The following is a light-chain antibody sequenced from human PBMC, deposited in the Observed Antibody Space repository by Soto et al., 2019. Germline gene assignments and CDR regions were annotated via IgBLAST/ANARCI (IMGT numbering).Light chain of an antibody. Sequence: EIVMTQSPATLSVSPGERATLSCWASQSVGSNLAWYQQKPGQAPRLLIHGTSTRATGIPDRFSGSGSGTGFTLTISSLQSEDFAIYYCQQYNNWPPINFGQGTRLEIK. CDR3: QQYNNWPPIN. CDR2: GTS. J-gene: IGKJ5*01. CDR1: QSVGSN. V-gene: IGKV3-15*01.